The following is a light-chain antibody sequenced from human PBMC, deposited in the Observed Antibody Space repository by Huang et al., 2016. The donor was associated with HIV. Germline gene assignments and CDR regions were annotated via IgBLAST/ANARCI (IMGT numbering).Light chain of an antibody. CDR1: QSVNDN. J-gene: IGKJ1*01. Sequence: EIMMTQSPGTLSVSPGERATLSCRASQSVNDNLAWYQQKPGQAPRLLIYGASSRASGIPARFSGSGSGTEFNITISSLQSEAFGIYYCQQYDKWPPWTFGQGTTVEIK. V-gene: IGKV3-15*01. CDR3: QQYDKWPPWT. CDR2: GAS.